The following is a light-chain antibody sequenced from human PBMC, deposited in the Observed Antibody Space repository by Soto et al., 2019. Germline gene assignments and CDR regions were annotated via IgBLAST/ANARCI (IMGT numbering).Light chain of an antibody. CDR2: DVT. Sequence: QSVLTQPASVSGSPGQSITISCTGTSGDVGGYNYVSWYQQHPGKAPKLMIYDVTNRPSGISNRFSGSKSGNTAPLTISGLQAEDEADYYCSSYTSTSTYVFGTGTKVTVL. J-gene: IGLJ1*01. CDR3: SSYTSTSTYV. CDR1: SGDVGGYNY. V-gene: IGLV2-14*01.